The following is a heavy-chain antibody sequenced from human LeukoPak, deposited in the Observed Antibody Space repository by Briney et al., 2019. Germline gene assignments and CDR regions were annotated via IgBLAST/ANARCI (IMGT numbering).Heavy chain of an antibody. CDR1: GGSISSNSYY. V-gene: IGHV4-39*07. CDR3: ASRYCGGDCYYAY. Sequence: ASETLSLTCTVSGGSISSNSYYWAWIRRLPGKGLEWIATISYSGNTYYNPSLQSRLTISVETSKTQFSLRLTSVTAADTAVYYCASRYCGGDCYYAYWGQGTLVTVSS. CDR2: ISYSGNT. D-gene: IGHD2-21*02. J-gene: IGHJ4*02.